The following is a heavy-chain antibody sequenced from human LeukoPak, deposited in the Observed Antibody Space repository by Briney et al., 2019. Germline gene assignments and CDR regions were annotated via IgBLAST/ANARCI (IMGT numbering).Heavy chain of an antibody. D-gene: IGHD6-19*01. J-gene: IGHJ4*02. CDR3: ARDTGAVAGLYYFDY. CDR2: ISGSGGST. CDR1: GXTFSXYX. V-gene: IGHV3-23*01. Sequence: GGSXXXSXXXSGXTFSXYXMSWGXXAXGXXXXXXXAISGSGGSTYYADSVKGRFTISRDNSKNTLYLQMNSLRAEDTAVYYCARDTGAVAGLYYFDYWGQGTLVTVSS.